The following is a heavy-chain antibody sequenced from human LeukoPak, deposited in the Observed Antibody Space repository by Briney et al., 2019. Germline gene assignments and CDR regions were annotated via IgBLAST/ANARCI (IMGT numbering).Heavy chain of an antibody. D-gene: IGHD3-9*01. Sequence: GGSLRLSCATSGFSFTDYPMNWIRQAPGKGLEWISNIRTTAEGAKYAYYADSVKARVTISRDDGRNTLYLHMNSLRDDDTAVYYCATDQRYAFDYWGQGILVTVSS. CDR3: ATDQRYAFDY. CDR2: IRTTAEGAKYA. J-gene: IGHJ4*02. CDR1: GFSFTDYP. V-gene: IGHV3-48*02.